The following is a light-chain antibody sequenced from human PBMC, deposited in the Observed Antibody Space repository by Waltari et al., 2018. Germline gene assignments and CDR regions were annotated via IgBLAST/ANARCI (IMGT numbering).Light chain of an antibody. V-gene: IGKV1-5*03. Sequence: DIQMTQSPSTLSASVGDRVTITCRASQSISTWFAWYQQKPGKAPKLLIYKASSLESRVPSTFSGSGSGTEFTLTISSLQPDDFATYYCQQYNSYPYTFGQGTKLEIK. CDR2: KAS. CDR3: QQYNSYPYT. CDR1: QSISTW. J-gene: IGKJ2*01.